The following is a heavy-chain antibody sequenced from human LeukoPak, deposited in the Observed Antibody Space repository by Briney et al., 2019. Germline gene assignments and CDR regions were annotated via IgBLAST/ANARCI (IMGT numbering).Heavy chain of an antibody. D-gene: IGHD3-22*01. CDR3: ARDSVYRMYYYDSSGYAH. CDR2: ISAYNGNT. Sequence: ASVKVSCKASGYTFTSYGISWVRQAPGQGLEWMGWISAYNGNTNYAQKLQGRVTMTTDTSTSTAYMELRSLRSDDTAVYYCARDSVYRMYYYDSSGYAHWGQGTLVTVSS. CDR1: GYTFTSYG. V-gene: IGHV1-18*01. J-gene: IGHJ4*02.